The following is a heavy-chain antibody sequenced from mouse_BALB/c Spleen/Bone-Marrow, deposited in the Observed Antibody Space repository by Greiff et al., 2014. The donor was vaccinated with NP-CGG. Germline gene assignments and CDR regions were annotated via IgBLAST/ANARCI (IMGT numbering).Heavy chain of an antibody. CDR3: ARQYGNLGVMDY. Sequence: EVHLVESGGDLVKPGGSLKLSCASSGFTLSRYGMSSIRQTPDKTLERVANISFGGSYTYYPDSVKGRFTISRDNAKNTLYLQMSSLKSEDTAMYYCARQYGNLGVMDYWGQGTSVTVPS. CDR1: GFTLSRYG. CDR2: ISFGGSYT. J-gene: IGHJ4*01. V-gene: IGHV5-6*01. D-gene: IGHD2-10*02.